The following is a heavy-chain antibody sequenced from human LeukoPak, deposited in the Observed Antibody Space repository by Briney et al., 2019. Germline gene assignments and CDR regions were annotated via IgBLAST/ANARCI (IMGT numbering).Heavy chain of an antibody. CDR1: GFTFSSYD. CDR2: IGTAGDT. V-gene: IGHV3-13*01. J-gene: IGHJ6*02. Sequence: GGSLGLSCAASGFTFSSYDMHWVRQATGKGLEWVSAIGTAGDTYYPGSVKGRFTISRENAKNSLYLQMNSLRAGDTAVYYCARGWYYYGMDVWGQGTTVTVSS. CDR3: ARGWYYYGMDV.